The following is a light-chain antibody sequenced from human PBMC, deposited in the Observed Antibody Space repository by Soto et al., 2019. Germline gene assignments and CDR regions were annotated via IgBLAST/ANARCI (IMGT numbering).Light chain of an antibody. Sequence: EIVLTQSPATLSLSPGERATLSCRASQSVSSYLAWYQQKPGRAPRLLIYDASNRATVIPTRFSGSGSGTVFTLTISSLEPEDLAVYYCQQRSNWPHTLGKGTNQEIK. J-gene: IGKJ2*01. CDR3: QQRSNWPHT. V-gene: IGKV3-11*01. CDR1: QSVSSY. CDR2: DAS.